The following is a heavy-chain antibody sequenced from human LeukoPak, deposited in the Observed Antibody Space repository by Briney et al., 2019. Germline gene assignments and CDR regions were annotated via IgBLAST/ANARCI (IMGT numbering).Heavy chain of an antibody. D-gene: IGHD5-18*01. J-gene: IGHJ4*02. CDR2: IYYSGST. CDR1: GFTVSSNY. V-gene: IGHV4-59*02. CDR3: AREGGYSYGRPIDY. Sequence: GSLRLSCAASGFTVSSNYMSWVRQAPGKGLEWIGYIYYSGSTNYNPSLKSRVTISVDTSKNQFSLKLSSVTAADTAVYYCAREGGYSYGRPIDYWGQGTLVTVSS.